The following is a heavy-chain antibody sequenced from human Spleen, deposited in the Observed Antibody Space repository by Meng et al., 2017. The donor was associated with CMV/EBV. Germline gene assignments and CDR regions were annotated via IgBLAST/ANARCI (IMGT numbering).Heavy chain of an antibody. D-gene: IGHD2-21*02. V-gene: IGHV3-43D*03. CDR3: ARDIFPYCGGDCYSPPSFDY. CDR1: GFTFDDYA. Sequence: GESLKISCAASGFTFDDYAMHWVRQAPGKGLEWVSLISWDGGSTYYADSVKGRFTISRDNAKNTLYLQMHNLRAEDTAVYYCARDIFPYCGGDCYSPPSFDYWGQGTLVTVSS. J-gene: IGHJ4*02. CDR2: ISWDGGST.